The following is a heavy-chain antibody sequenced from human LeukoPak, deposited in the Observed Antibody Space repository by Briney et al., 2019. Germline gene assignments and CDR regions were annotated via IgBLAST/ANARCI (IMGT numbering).Heavy chain of an antibody. CDR3: ARGHESVVVPAAMHGYYGMDV. Sequence: SETLSLTCAVYGGSFSGYYWSWIRQPPGKGLEWIGEITHSGSTNYNPSLKSRVTISVDTSKNQFSLKLSSVTAADTAVYYCARGHESVVVPAAMHGYYGMDVWGQGTTVTVSS. D-gene: IGHD2-2*01. CDR1: GGSFSGYY. J-gene: IGHJ6*02. V-gene: IGHV4-34*01. CDR2: ITHSGST.